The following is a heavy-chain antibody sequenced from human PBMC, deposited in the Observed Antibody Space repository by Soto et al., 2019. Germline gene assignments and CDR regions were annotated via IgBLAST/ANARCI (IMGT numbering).Heavy chain of an antibody. J-gene: IGHJ4*02. V-gene: IGHV3-74*01. CDR1: GFTFSNYW. Sequence: EVQLVESGGGLVQPGGSLRLSCAGSGFTFSNYWMHWVRQAPGTGLEWVSRIDHDGPTDYADSVRGRFTISRDNAENTLYLQMNILRPEDTAVYYCVRDSHGDYWGQGTLVTVSS. CDR3: VRDSHGDY. CDR2: IDHDGPT.